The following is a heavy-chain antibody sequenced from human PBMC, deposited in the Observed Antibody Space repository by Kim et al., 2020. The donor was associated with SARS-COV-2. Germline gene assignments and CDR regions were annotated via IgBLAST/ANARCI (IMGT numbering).Heavy chain of an antibody. Sequence: GGSLRLSCAASGFSFSNYAMIWVRQAPGKGLEWVALISNDGTNKDYADSVKGRFTISRDNSKSTLYLQMNSLRVADTAVYFCARKPTTSSWSYYSEDWGQGTLVTVS. V-gene: IGHV3-30*04. CDR3: ARKPTTSSWSYYSED. D-gene: IGHD6-13*01. CDR2: ISNDGTNK. CDR1: GFSFSNYA. J-gene: IGHJ4*01.